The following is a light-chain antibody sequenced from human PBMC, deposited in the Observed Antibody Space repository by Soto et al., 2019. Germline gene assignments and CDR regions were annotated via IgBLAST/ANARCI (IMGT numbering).Light chain of an antibody. CDR1: QVISNY. CDR2: DIS. J-gene: IGKJ2*01. Sequence: DIQMTQSASSLSASVGDRVTITCQASQVISNYLNWYQQKPGKAPKLLIYDISTLDIGFPSRFSGSGSGTDFTFTITVLHPEAIATYYCQQYENLPYTFGQGTKVDIK. V-gene: IGKV1-33*01. CDR3: QQYENLPYT.